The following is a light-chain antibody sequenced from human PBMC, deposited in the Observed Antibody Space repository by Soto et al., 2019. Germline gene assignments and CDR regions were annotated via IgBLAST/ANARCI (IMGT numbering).Light chain of an antibody. CDR1: NSDIGTYNL. J-gene: IGLJ3*02. CDR2: EAS. V-gene: IGLV2-23*01. CDR3: CSYAGNSTWV. Sequence: QSVLTQPASVSGSPGQSITISCTGTNSDIGTYNLVSWYQQHPGKAPKLMISEASKRPSGVSDRFSGSKSGNTASLTISGLQAEDEADYYCCSYAGNSTWVFGGGTQLTVL.